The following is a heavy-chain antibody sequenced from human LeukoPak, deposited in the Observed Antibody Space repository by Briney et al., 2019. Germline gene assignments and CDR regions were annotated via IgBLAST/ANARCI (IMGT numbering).Heavy chain of an antibody. V-gene: IGHV4-34*01. J-gene: IGHJ4*02. D-gene: IGHD6-19*01. CDR2: INHSGST. CDR1: GGSFSGYY. Sequence: SETLCLTCAVYGGSFSGYYWSWIRQPPGKGLEWIGEINHSGSTNYNPSLKSRVTISVDTSKNQFSLKLSSVTAADTAVYYCASRDSSGWYVAYWGQGTLVTVSS. CDR3: ASRDSSGWYVAY.